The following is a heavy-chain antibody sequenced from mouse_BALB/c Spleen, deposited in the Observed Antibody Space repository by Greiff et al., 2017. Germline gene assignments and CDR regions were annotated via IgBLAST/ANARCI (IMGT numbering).Heavy chain of an antibody. CDR2: ISYDGSN. J-gene: IGHJ1*01. V-gene: IGHV3-6*02. Sequence: EVKLQESGPGLVKPSQSLSLTCSVTGYSITSGYYWNWIRQFPGNKLEWMGYISYDGSNNYNPSLKNRISITRDTSKNQFFLKLNSVTTEDTATYYCARGVLHWYFDVWGAGTTVTVSS. CDR1: GYSITSGYY. CDR3: ARGVLHWYFDV. D-gene: IGHD1-1*01.